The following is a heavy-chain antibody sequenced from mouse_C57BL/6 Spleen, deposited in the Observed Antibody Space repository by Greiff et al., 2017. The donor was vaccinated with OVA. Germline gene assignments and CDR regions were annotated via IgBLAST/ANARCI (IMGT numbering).Heavy chain of an antibody. CDR3: AGLTTDYYAMDY. CDR1: GFSTSYG. Sequence: VQLQQSGPGLVQPSQSLSITCTVSGFSTSYGVHWVRQSPGKGLEWLGVIWSGGSTDYNAAFISRLSISKDNSKSQVFFKMNSLQADDTAIYYCAGLTTDYYAMDYWGQGTSVTVSS. D-gene: IGHD1-1*01. J-gene: IGHJ4*01. CDR2: IWSGGST. V-gene: IGHV2-2*01.